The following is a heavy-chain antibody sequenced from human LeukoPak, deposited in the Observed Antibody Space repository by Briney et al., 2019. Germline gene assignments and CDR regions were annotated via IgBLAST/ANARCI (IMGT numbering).Heavy chain of an antibody. J-gene: IGHJ6*02. CDR3: AKAGYSSSWFYYYYYGMDV. V-gene: IGHV3-30*04. CDR1: GFTFSSYA. D-gene: IGHD6-13*01. Sequence: PGRSLRLSCAASGFTFSSYAMHWVRQAPGKGLEWVTVISYDGSNKYYADSVKGRFTISRDNSKNTLYLQMNSLRAEDTAVYYCAKAGYSSSWFYYYYYGMDVWGQGTTVTVSS. CDR2: ISYDGSNK.